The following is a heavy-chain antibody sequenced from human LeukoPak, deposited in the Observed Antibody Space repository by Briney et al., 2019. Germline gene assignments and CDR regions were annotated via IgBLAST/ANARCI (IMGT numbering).Heavy chain of an antibody. J-gene: IGHJ4*02. D-gene: IGHD6-19*01. V-gene: IGHV3-21*01. CDR1: GFNFSSYS. CDR3: TRGPTLIGVAGTWPLDD. CDR2: ISSASAYR. Sequence: PGGSLRLSCAASGFNFSSYSMHWVRQAPGKGLEWVSSISSASAYRYYADSVKGRFTISRDNAKNSLHLQMNSLRAEDSAVYYCTRGPTLIGVAGTWPLDDWGQGTLVTVSS.